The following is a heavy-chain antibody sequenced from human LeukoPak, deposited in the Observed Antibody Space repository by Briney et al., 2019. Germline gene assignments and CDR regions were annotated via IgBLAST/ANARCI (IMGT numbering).Heavy chain of an antibody. CDR1: GFTFSSYA. CDR2: ISGSGGST. Sequence: GGSLRLSCAASGFTFSSYAMSWVRQAPGKGLEWVSAISGSGGSTYYADSVKGRFTISRDNSKNTLYLQMNSLRAEDTAVYYCARDLDLGYCTNGVCYYIDYWGQGTLVTVSS. V-gene: IGHV3-23*01. CDR3: ARDLDLGYCTNGVCYYIDY. D-gene: IGHD2-8*01. J-gene: IGHJ4*02.